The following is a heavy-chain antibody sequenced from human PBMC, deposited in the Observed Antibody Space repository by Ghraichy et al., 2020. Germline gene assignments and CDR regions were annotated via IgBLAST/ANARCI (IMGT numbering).Heavy chain of an antibody. J-gene: IGHJ6*02. CDR2: ISYTGNT. CDR1: GGSFRSHF. D-gene: IGHD5-18*01. Sequence: QTLSLTCTVSGGSFRSHFWSWIRQPPGKGLEWIGYISYTGNTNYSPSLGGRATISLDTSKNQFSLSLTSVTAADTAVYYCARRGRGYSLYYYGLDVWGPGTSVTVSS. V-gene: IGHV4-59*08. CDR3: ARRGRGYSLYYYGLDV.